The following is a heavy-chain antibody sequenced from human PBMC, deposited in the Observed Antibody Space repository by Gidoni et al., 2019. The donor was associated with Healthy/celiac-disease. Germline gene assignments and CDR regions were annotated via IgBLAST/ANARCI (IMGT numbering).Heavy chain of an antibody. J-gene: IGHJ4*02. CDR1: GYTFTGYY. D-gene: IGHD6-19*01. CDR2: INPNSGGT. Sequence: VQLVQSGAEVKKPGASVKVSCKASGYTFTGYYMHWVRQAPGQGLEWMGWINPNSGGTNDAQKFQGWVTMTRETSISTAYMELSRLRSDDTAVYYWARGPSIAVAGTVFDYWGQGTLVTVSS. V-gene: IGHV1-2*04. CDR3: ARGPSIAVAGTVFDY.